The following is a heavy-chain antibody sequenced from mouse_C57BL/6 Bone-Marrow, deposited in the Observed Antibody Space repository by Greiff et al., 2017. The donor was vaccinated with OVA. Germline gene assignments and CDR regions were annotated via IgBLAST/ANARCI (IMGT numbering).Heavy chain of an antibody. CDR2: IYPGDGDT. J-gene: IGHJ4*01. CDR3: ARAYYSNYGNYAMDY. CDR1: GYAFSSSW. V-gene: IGHV1-82*01. Sequence: VQLQQSGPELVKPGASVKISCKASGYAFSSSWMNWVKQRPGKGLEWIGRIYPGDGDTNYNGKFKGKATLTADKSSSTAYMQLSSLTSEDSAVYFCARAYYSNYGNYAMDYWGQGTSVTVSS. D-gene: IGHD2-5*01.